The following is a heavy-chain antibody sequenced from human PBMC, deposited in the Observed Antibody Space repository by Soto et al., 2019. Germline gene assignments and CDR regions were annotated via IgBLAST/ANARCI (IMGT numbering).Heavy chain of an antibody. J-gene: IGHJ4*02. CDR3: ARDPASIAASGLYFDY. CDR2: INPNSGGT. Sequence: ASVKVSCKASGYTFTGYYMHWVRQAPGQGLEWMGWINPNSGGTNYAQKFQGWVTMTRDTSISTAYMELSRLRSDDTAVYYCARDPASIAASGLYFDYWGQGTLATVSS. CDR1: GYTFTGYY. D-gene: IGHD6-13*01. V-gene: IGHV1-2*04.